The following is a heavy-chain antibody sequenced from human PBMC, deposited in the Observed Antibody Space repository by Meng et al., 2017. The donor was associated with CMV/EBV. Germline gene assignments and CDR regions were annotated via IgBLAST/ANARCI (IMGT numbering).Heavy chain of an antibody. CDR2: MSAYKENT. CDR3: ARAWVGEEYYFDY. V-gene: IGHV1-18*01. D-gene: IGHD3-10*01. CDR1: GYAFTTCG. Sequence: VQQEHSGGEVKQPGAIVSCFSNSSGYAFTTCGISWVLKPPGQGLEWMVWMSAYKENTNHAQKLQGRVTITTDTYTSTAYMELRSLRSDDTAVYYCARAWVGEEYYFDYWGQGTLVTVSS. J-gene: IGHJ4*02.